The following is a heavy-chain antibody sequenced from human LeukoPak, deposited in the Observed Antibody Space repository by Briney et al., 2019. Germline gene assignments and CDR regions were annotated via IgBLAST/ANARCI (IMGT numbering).Heavy chain of an antibody. CDR2: IIPILGIA. Sequence: SVKVSCKASGYTFTSYYMHWVRQAPGQGLEWMGRIIPILGIANYAQKFQGRVTITADKSTSTAYMELSSLRSEDTAVYYCAREMYSSGCNYWGQGTLVTVSS. V-gene: IGHV1-69*04. CDR3: AREMYSSGCNY. D-gene: IGHD6-19*01. J-gene: IGHJ4*02. CDR1: GYTFTSYY.